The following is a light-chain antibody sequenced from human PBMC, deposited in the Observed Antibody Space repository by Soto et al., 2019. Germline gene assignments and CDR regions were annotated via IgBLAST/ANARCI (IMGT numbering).Light chain of an antibody. CDR3: VSNLGINTYV. Sequence: QSVLTQPASVSGSPGQSITISCTGPSSLFETYNLVSWYQQHPGKVPKLIIYEVFKRPSGVSDRFSGSKSGNTVSLTISGLQAEDEAEYQCVSNLGINTYVFGTGTKVTVL. V-gene: IGLV2-23*02. CDR1: SSLFETYNL. J-gene: IGLJ1*01. CDR2: EVF.